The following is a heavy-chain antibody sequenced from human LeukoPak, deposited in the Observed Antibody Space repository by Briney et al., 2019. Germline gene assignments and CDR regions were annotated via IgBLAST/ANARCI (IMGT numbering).Heavy chain of an antibody. V-gene: IGHV4-4*07. Sequence: PETLSLTPTVHGLPISCYYRSWIREPAEKGLEWIGLIYTSASPTYNPSLKCRVTMSVDTSKNQFSLKLRSVTAADTAVYYCATGSYWGGDYWGQGTLVTVSS. CDR2: IYTSASP. D-gene: IGHD1-26*01. CDR1: GLPISCYY. J-gene: IGHJ4*02. CDR3: ATGSYWGGDY.